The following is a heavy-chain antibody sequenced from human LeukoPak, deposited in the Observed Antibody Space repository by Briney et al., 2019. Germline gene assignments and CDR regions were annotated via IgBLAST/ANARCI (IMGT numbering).Heavy chain of an antibody. Sequence: GWSLRLSCAVSGFTLSSYAMSWVRQAPGKGLEWVSAISGSGGSTYYADSVKGRFTISRDNSKNTLYLQMNSLRAEDTAVYYCAKAAFSMATILDYWGQGTLVTVSS. J-gene: IGHJ4*02. CDR3: AKAAFSMATILDY. V-gene: IGHV3-23*01. CDR2: ISGSGGST. D-gene: IGHD5-24*01. CDR1: GFTLSSYA.